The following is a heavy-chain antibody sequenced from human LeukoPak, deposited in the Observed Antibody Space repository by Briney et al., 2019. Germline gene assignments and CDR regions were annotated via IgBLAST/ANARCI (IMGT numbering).Heavy chain of an antibody. J-gene: IGHJ4*02. CDR3: ARYSSSWYGNFDY. CDR2: IYYSGST. V-gene: IGHV4-59*01. D-gene: IGHD6-13*01. CDR1: GGSISSYY. Sequence: SETLSLTCTVSGGSISSYYWSWIRQPPGKGLEWIGYIYYSGSTNYNPSLKSRVPISVDTSKNQFSLKLSFVTAADTAVYYCARYSSSWYGNFDYWGQGTLVTVSS.